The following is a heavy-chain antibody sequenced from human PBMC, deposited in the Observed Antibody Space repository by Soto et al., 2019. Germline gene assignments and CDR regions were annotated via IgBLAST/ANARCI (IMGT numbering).Heavy chain of an antibody. J-gene: IGHJ4*02. D-gene: IGHD6-19*01. CDR2: IKQDGSDK. CDR1: GFTFSSYW. V-gene: IGHV3-7*03. CDR3: ATIAVQPTFDY. Sequence: EVQLVESGGGLVQAWGSLRLSCAASGFTFSSYWMSWVRQVPGKGLEWVANIKQDGSDKYYMDSVKGRFTISRDNAQNSLYLQMNSLRVEDPAVYYCATIAVQPTFDYWGQGTLVTVSS.